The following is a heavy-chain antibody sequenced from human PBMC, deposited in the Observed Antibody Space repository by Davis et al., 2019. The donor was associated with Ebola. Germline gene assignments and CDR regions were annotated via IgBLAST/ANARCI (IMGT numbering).Heavy chain of an antibody. CDR3: ARFGGVVIIPTYYYYGMDV. Sequence: GESLKISCAASGFTFSSYAMHWVRQAPGKGLEWVSYISSSSSTIYYADSVKGRFTISRDNAKNSLYLQMNSLRDEDTAVYYCARFGGVVIIPTYYYYGMDVWGQGTTVTVSS. CDR2: ISSSSSTI. D-gene: IGHD3-3*01. J-gene: IGHJ6*02. V-gene: IGHV3-48*02. CDR1: GFTFSSYA.